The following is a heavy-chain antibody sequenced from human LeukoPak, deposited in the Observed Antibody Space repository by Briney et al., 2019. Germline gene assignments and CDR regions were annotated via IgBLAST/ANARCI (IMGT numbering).Heavy chain of an antibody. V-gene: IGHV3-30*02. CDR1: GFSFRSSW. CDR2: IRSDGSIK. J-gene: IGHJ4*02. D-gene: IGHD2-2*01. Sequence: GGSLRLSCAASGFSFRSSWMSWVRQAPGKGLEWVAFIRSDGSIKYYADSVKGRFTISRDISKNTLYLQVNSLRAEDTAVYFCAKDVPAAYFDYWGQGTLVTVSS. CDR3: AKDVPAAYFDY.